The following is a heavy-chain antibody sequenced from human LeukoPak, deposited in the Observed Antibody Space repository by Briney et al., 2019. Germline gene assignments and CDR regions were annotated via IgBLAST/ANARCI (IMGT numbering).Heavy chain of an antibody. CDR2: IYPGDSDT. CDR3: ARGGPYHYDSSPSSFDY. D-gene: IGHD3-22*01. CDR1: GYSFTSYW. Sequence: GESLKISCKGSGYSFTSYWIGWVRQMPGKGLEWMGIIYPGDSDTRYSPSFQGQVTISADKSISTAYLQWSSLKASDTAMYYCARGGPYHYDSSPSSFDYWGQGTLVTVSS. J-gene: IGHJ4*02. V-gene: IGHV5-51*01.